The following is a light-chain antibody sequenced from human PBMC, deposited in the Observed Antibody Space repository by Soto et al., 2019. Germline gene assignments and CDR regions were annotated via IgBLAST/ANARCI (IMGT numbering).Light chain of an antibody. CDR3: QQYHDWVT. Sequence: EIVLTQSRGTLSLCPGERAALSCRASQSVSSSYLAWYQQKPGQAPRLLIYGASTRATGIPARFSGSGSGTEFTLTISYLRPEDSAVYFCQQYHDWVTFGGGTKVDI. CDR2: GAS. V-gene: IGKV3-20*01. J-gene: IGKJ4*01. CDR1: QSVSSSY.